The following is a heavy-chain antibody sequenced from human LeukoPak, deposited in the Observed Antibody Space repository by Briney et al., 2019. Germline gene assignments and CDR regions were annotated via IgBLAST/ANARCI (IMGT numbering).Heavy chain of an antibody. V-gene: IGHV3-48*03. CDR1: GFTFSSYE. Sequence: PGGSLRLSCAASGFTFSSYEMNWVRQAPGKGLEWVSYISSSGSTIYHADSVKGRFTISRDNAKNSLYLQMNSLRAEDTAVYYCARDRVGGSDFDYWGQGTLVTVSS. J-gene: IGHJ4*02. CDR3: ARDRVGGSDFDY. CDR2: ISSSGSTI. D-gene: IGHD1-26*01.